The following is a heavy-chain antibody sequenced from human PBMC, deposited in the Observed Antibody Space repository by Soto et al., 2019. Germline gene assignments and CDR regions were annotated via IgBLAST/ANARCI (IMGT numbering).Heavy chain of an antibody. D-gene: IGHD3-22*01. Sequence: GGSLRLSCAVSGFTFSSYSMNWVRQAPGKGLEWVAVISYHGSDQYYADSVKGRYTISRDNSKNTVHLQMNSLRAEDTAVYYCAKEVRYYYDSRGVDAFDIWGQGTVVTVSS. J-gene: IGHJ3*02. V-gene: IGHV3-30*18. CDR3: AKEVRYYYDSRGVDAFDI. CDR2: ISYHGSDQ. CDR1: GFTFSSYS.